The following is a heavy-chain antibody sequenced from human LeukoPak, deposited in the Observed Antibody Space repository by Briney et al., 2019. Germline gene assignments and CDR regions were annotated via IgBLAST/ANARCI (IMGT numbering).Heavy chain of an antibody. CDR3: ARAPREWLLGYHFEC. V-gene: IGHV3-7*01. J-gene: IGHJ4*02. D-gene: IGHD3-3*01. CDR1: GFTFSSYW. Sequence: GGSLRLSCAASGFTFSSYWMSWVRQAPEKGLEWVANIKQDGSEKYYVDSVKGRFTISRDNAKNSLYLQMNSLRAEDTAVYYCARAPREWLLGYHFECWGQGTLVTVSS. CDR2: IKQDGSEK.